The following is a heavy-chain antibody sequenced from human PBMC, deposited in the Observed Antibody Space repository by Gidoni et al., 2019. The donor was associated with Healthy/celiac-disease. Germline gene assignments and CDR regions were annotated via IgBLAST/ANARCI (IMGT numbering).Heavy chain of an antibody. CDR3: TTAPWEPGYHFDY. CDR1: GFTCSNAW. J-gene: IGHJ4*02. D-gene: IGHD1-26*01. Sequence: EVQLVESGGGLVKPGGSLRLSCAASGFTCSNAWMSWVRQAPGKGLEWVGRIKSKSDGGTTDYAAPVKCRFTISRDDSKNTLYLQMNSLKTEDTAVYYCTTAPWEPGYHFDYWGQGTLVTVSS. V-gene: IGHV3-15*01. CDR2: IKSKSDGGTT.